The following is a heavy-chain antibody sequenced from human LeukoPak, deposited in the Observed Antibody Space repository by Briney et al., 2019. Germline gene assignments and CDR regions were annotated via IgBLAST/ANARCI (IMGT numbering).Heavy chain of an antibody. CDR1: GGSISSSSYY. J-gene: IGHJ4*02. V-gene: IGHV4-39*02. Sequence: PSETLSLTCTVSGGSISSSSYYWGWIRQPPGKGLEWIGSIYYSGSTYYNPSLKSRVTISVDTSKNQFSLKLSSVTAADTAVYYCAREQRSWELYYFDYWGQGTLVTVSS. CDR3: AREQRSWELYYFDY. CDR2: IYYSGST. D-gene: IGHD1-7*01.